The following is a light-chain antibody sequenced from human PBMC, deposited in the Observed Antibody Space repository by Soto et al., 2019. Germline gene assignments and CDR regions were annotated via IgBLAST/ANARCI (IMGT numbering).Light chain of an antibody. CDR3: HQYDSWT. Sequence: EIVMTQSPATLSVSPGDRATLSCRASQSVGSNLAWYQQKPGQAPRLLIYGASGRATGIPDRFSGSGSGTDFTRTISRLEPEDFAVYYCHQYDSWTFGQGTKVDIK. J-gene: IGKJ1*01. V-gene: IGKV3D-15*01. CDR1: QSVGSN. CDR2: GAS.